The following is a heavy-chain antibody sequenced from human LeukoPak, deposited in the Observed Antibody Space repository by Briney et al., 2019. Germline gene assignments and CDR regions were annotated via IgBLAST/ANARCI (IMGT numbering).Heavy chain of an antibody. CDR2: IIPIFGTA. Sequence: AASVKVSCKASGGTFSSCAISWVRQAPGQGLEWMGGIIPIFGTANYAQKFQGRVTITADESTTTAYMELSSLRSEDTAVYYCARDCGDSVIYYWDAFDIWGQRTMVTVSS. CDR3: ARDCGDSVIYYWDAFDI. J-gene: IGHJ3*02. D-gene: IGHD1-26*01. CDR1: GGTFSSCA. V-gene: IGHV1-69*01.